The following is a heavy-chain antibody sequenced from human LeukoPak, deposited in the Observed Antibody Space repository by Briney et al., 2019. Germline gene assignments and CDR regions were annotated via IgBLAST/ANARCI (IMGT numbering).Heavy chain of an antibody. CDR3: ASYDSSGYYPVDY. D-gene: IGHD3-22*01. J-gene: IGHJ4*02. V-gene: IGHV4-59*08. CDR1: GGSISSYY. CDR2: IYFSGST. Sequence: PSETLSLTCTVSGGSISSYYWSWIRQPPGKGLEWIGYIYFSGSTNYNPSLKSRVTISVDTSKNQFSLKLSSVTAADTAVYYCASYDSSGYYPVDYWGQGTLVTVSS.